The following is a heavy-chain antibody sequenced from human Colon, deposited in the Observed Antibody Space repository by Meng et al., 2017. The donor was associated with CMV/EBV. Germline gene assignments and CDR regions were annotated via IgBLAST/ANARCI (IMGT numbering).Heavy chain of an antibody. Sequence: ASGYIFTNYWIHWVRQAPGQGLEWMGMIEPGGGRTHYAEKLQGRVTITRDTSTSTLYMELSSLKSDDTAVYYCARDHDSSGLDGFDVWGQGTMVTVSS. CDR3: ARDHDSSGLDGFDV. V-gene: IGHV1-46*01. D-gene: IGHD3-22*01. J-gene: IGHJ3*01. CDR1: GYIFTNYW. CDR2: IEPGGGRT.